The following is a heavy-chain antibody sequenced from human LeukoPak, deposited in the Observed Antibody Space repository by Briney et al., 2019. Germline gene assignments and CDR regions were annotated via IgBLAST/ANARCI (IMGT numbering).Heavy chain of an antibody. V-gene: IGHV4-34*01. CDR1: GGSFGGYY. CDR2: INHSGSA. Sequence: SETLSLTCAVSGGSFGGYYWTWIRQPPGKGLEWIGEINHSGSANYNPSLKSRVTISLDTSKNQFSLKSSSVTAADTAVYYCARGQGTVTTHWGQGTLVTVSS. D-gene: IGHD4-17*01. CDR3: ARGQGTVTTH. J-gene: IGHJ4*02.